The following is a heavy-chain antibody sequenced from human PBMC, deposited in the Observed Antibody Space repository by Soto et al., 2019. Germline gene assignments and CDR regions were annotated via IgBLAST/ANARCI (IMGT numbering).Heavy chain of an antibody. Sequence: PGGSLRHSCAGSGFTFSCPAIHWVRQASGKGLEWVGRIRSKSNDYATSYATSVKGRFTISRDDSKNTAYLQMDRLETEDTAVYYCTVGVVVKAATDYWGQGTLVTSPQ. CDR3: TVGVVVKAATDY. CDR2: IRSKSNDYAT. CDR1: GFTFSCPA. J-gene: IGHJ4*02. V-gene: IGHV3-73*01. D-gene: IGHD2-2*01.